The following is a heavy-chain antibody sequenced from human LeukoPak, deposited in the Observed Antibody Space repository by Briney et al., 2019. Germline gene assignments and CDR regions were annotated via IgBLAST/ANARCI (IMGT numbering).Heavy chain of an antibody. Sequence: GASVKVSCKASGGTFSSYAISWVRQAPGQGLEWMGGIIPIFGTANYAQKFQGRVTITADESTSTAYMELSSLRSEDTAVYYCAREDELLGAFDIWGQGTMVTVSS. CDR3: AREDELLGAFDI. V-gene: IGHV1-69*01. J-gene: IGHJ3*02. CDR2: IIPIFGTA. D-gene: IGHD3-16*01. CDR1: GGTFSSYA.